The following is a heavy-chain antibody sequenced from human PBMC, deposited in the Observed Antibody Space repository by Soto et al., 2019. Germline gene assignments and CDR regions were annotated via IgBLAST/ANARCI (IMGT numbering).Heavy chain of an antibody. CDR2: ISYDGSNK. CDR3: AKDQGWERRQGWYYDMDV. J-gene: IGHJ6*02. D-gene: IGHD1-1*01. CDR1: GFTFSSYA. V-gene: IGHV3-30*18. Sequence: QPGGSLRLSXTASGFTFSSYAMHWVRQAQGKGLEWVALISYDGSNKYYADSVKGRFTISRDNSKKTLHLQMNSLRAEDTAVFYCAKDQGWERRQGWYYDMDVWGQGTTVTVSS.